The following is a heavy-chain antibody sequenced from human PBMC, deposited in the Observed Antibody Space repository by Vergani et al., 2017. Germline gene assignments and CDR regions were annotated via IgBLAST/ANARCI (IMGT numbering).Heavy chain of an antibody. CDR3: AGAVGYYYDGSGSY. CDR2: ISSSSSYI. D-gene: IGHD3-22*01. J-gene: IGHJ4*02. CDR1: GFPFSSYS. V-gene: IGHV3-21*01. Sequence: EVQLVESAGGLVKLGGSLRLSCAASGFPFSSYSMNWVRQAPGKGLEWVSSISSSSSYIYYADSVKGRFTISRDNAKNSLYLQMNSLRAEDTAVYYCAGAVGYYYDGSGSYWGQGTLVTVSS.